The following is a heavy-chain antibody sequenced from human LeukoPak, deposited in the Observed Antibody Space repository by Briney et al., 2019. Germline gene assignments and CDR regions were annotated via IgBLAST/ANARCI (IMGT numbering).Heavy chain of an antibody. V-gene: IGHV1-69*13. Sequence: ASVKVSCKASGYTFTSYDINWVRQAPGQGLEWMGGIIPIFGTANYAQKFQGRVTITADESTSTAYMELSSLRSEDTAVYYCARVAYGAFDYWGQGTLVTVSS. CDR3: ARVAYGAFDY. D-gene: IGHD4-17*01. CDR2: IIPIFGTA. CDR1: GYTFTSYD. J-gene: IGHJ4*02.